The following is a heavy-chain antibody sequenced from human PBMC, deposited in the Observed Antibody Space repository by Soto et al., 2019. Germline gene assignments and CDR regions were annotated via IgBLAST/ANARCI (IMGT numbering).Heavy chain of an antibody. J-gene: IGHJ6*02. CDR1: GGSISSGGYY. D-gene: IGHD1-7*01. CDR2: IYYSGST. CDR3: ARGRRNSKIYYYYYGMDV. Sequence: PSETLSLTCTVSGGSISSGGYYSSWIRQHPGKGLEWIGYIYYSGSTYYNPSLKSRVTISVDTSKNQFSLKLSSVTAADTAVHYCARGRRNSKIYYYYYGMDVWGQGTTVTSP. V-gene: IGHV4-31*03.